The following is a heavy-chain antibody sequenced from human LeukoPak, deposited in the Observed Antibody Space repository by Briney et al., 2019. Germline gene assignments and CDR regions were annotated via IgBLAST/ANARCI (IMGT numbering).Heavy chain of an antibody. CDR1: GFTLSRYG. J-gene: IGHJ4*02. CDR2: MSYDGSER. CDR3: AREADSGYYRAVDY. V-gene: IGHV3-30-3*01. Sequence: PGGSLRLSCTASGFTLSRYGMHWVRQAPGKGLEWVGVMSYDGSERHYVDSARGRFTISRDTSKNTLYLEMNSLKTEDTAVYYCAREADSGYYRAVDYWGQGTLVTVSS. D-gene: IGHD3-10*01.